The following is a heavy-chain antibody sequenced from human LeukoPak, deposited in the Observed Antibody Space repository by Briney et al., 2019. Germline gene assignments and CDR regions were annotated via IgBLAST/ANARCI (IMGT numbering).Heavy chain of an antibody. J-gene: IGHJ4*02. Sequence: GESLKISCKGSGYRFTSYWIGWVRQMPGEGLEWMAIIYPGDSDTRYSPSFQGQVTISADKSISTDYLQWSSLKASDAAMYYCARRGVYATSPFDYWGQGTLVTVSS. CDR2: IYPGDSDT. CDR1: GYRFTSYW. V-gene: IGHV5-51*01. D-gene: IGHD2-8*01. CDR3: ARRGVYATSPFDY.